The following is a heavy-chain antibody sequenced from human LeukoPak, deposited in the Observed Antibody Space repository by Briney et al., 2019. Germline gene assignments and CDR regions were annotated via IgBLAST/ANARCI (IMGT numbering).Heavy chain of an antibody. Sequence: TGGSLRLSCAASGFTFSSYSMNWVRQAPGKGLEWVSSISSSSSYIYYADSMKGRFTISRDNAQNSLYLQMNSLRAEDTAIYYCVRDRGTYRPIDYWGQGTLVTVSS. CDR2: ISSSSSYI. J-gene: IGHJ4*02. CDR3: VRDRGTYRPIDY. CDR1: GFTFSSYS. D-gene: IGHD1-26*01. V-gene: IGHV3-21*04.